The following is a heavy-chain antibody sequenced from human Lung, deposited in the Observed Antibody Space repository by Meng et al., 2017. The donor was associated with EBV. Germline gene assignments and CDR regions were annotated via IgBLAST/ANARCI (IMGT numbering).Heavy chain of an antibody. J-gene: IGHJ4*02. V-gene: IGHV1-18*01. Sequence: QVQLVQSGAEVKKPGASVKAPCKASGYTFTSYGISWVRQAPGQGLEWMGWISCYKGDTNYAQKFQGRVNMTTDTSTRTAYMELRSLGFDDTAVYYCARFYCSSTSCPHVLFDYWGQGTMVTVSA. D-gene: IGHD2-2*01. CDR2: ISCYKGDT. CDR1: GYTFTSYG. CDR3: ARFYCSSTSCPHVLFDY.